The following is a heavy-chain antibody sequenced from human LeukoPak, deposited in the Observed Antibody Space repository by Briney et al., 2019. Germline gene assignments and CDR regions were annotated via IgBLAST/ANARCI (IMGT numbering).Heavy chain of an antibody. V-gene: IGHV4-39*01. CDR2: IYYSGST. D-gene: IGHD3-22*01. J-gene: IGHJ4*02. CDR3: ARGRIVVVITAFDY. CDR1: GGSVSSSSYY. Sequence: NTSETLSLTCTVSGGSVSSSSYYWGWIRQPPGKGLEWIGSIYYSGSTYYNPSLKSRVTISVDTSKNQFSLKLSSVTAADTAVYYCARGRIVVVITAFDYWGQGTLVTVSS.